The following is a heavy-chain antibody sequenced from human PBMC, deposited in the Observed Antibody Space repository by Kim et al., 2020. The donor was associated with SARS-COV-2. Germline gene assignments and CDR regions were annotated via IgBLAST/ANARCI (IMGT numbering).Heavy chain of an antibody. J-gene: IGHJ4*02. V-gene: IGHV3-48*02. CDR1: GFTFSSYS. CDR3: ARELSDSLWFRELFFDY. D-gene: IGHD3-10*01. Sequence: GGSLRLSCAASGFTFSSYSMNWVRQAPGKGLEWVSYISSSSSTIYYADSVKGRFTISRDNAKNSLYLQMNSLRDEDTAVYYCARELSDSLWFRELFFDYWGQGTLVTVSS. CDR2: ISSSSSTI.